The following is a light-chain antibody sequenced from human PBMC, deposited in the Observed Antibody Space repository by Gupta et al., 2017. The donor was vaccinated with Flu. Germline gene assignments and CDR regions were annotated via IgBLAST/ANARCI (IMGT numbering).Light chain of an antibody. CDR3: YSADSSGNDWV. V-gene: IGLV3-10*01. J-gene: IGLJ3*02. CDR2: DDS. Sequence: SYELPQPPPVSVSPVQTSRIACSGDAMPKKYAYWYQQKSGQAPVLVIYDDSKRPSGIPERFSGSSSGTMATLIISGAQLEDEADYYCYSADSSGNDWVFGGGTKLTVL. CDR1: AMPKKY.